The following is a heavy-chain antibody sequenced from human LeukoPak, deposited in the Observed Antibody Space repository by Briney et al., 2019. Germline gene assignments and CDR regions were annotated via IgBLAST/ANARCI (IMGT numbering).Heavy chain of an antibody. CDR1: GGSISTYY. CDR3: ARPLSQGDAFDI. CDR2: IYTRGSP. V-gene: IGHV4-4*07. Sequence: SETLSLTCTVSGGSISTYYWSWIRQPAGKGLEWIGRIYTRGSPNYNPSLKSRVTMSVDTSKNQFSLELSSVTAADTAVYYCARPLSQGDAFDIWGQGTMVTVSS. J-gene: IGHJ3*02. D-gene: IGHD3-16*02.